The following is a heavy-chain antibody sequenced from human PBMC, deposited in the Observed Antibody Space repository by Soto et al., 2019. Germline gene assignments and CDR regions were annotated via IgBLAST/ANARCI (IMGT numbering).Heavy chain of an antibody. V-gene: IGHV1-69*01. CDR1: GGTFSSYA. CDR3: ARSPAEIMIVAEGVAFDI. Sequence: QVQQVQSGAEVKKPGSSVKVSCKASGGTFSSYAISWVRQAPGQGLEWMGGIIPIFGTANYAQKFQGRVTITADESTSTAYMELSSLRSEDTAVYYCARSPAEIMIVAEGVAFDIWGQGTMVTVSS. J-gene: IGHJ3*02. D-gene: IGHD3-22*01. CDR2: IIPIFGTA.